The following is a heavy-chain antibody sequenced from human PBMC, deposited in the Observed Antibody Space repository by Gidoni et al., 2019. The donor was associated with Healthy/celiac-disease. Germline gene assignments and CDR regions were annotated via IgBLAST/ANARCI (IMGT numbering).Heavy chain of an antibody. CDR3: AKEGLAVAGLMPFDY. Sequence: EVQLVESGGGLVQPGRSLRLSCAASGFTFDDYAMHWVRQAPGKGLEWVSGISWNSGSIGYADSVKGRFTISRDNAKNSLYLQMNSLRAEDTALYYCAKEGLAVAGLMPFDYWGQGTLVTVSS. CDR1: GFTFDDYA. V-gene: IGHV3-9*01. D-gene: IGHD6-19*01. CDR2: ISWNSGSI. J-gene: IGHJ4*02.